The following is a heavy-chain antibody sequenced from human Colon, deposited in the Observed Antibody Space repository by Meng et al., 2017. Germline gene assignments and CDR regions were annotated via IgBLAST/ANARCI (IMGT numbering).Heavy chain of an antibody. CDR3: ARDCVVRGVCAFDI. CDR2: IYSGGST. V-gene: IGHV3-66*02. Sequence: GESLKISCAASGFTVSSNYMSWVRQAPGKGLEWVSVIYSGGSTYYADSVKGRFTISRDNSKNTLYLQMNSLRAEDTAVYYCARDCVVRGVCAFDIWGQGTMVT. D-gene: IGHD3-10*01. J-gene: IGHJ3*02. CDR1: GFTVSSNY.